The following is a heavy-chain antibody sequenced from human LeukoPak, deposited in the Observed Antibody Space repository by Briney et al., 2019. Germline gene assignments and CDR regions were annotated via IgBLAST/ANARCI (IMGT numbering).Heavy chain of an antibody. CDR3: AGGNWNYGTFDY. CDR2: IYHSGST. CDR1: GGSISSGGYS. J-gene: IGHJ4*02. V-gene: IGHV4-30-2*01. D-gene: IGHD1-7*01. Sequence: SETLSLTCAVSGGSISSGGYSWSWIRQPPGKGLEWIGYIYHSGSTYYNPSLKSRVTISVDRSKNQFSLKLGSVTAADTAVYYCAGGNWNYGTFDYWGQGTLVTVSS.